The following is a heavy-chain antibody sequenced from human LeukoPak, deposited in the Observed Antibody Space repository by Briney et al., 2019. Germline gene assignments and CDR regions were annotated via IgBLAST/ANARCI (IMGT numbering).Heavy chain of an antibody. J-gene: IGHJ3*02. D-gene: IGHD2-2*02. CDR2: ISGSGGST. CDR1: GFTFSNYW. V-gene: IGHV3-23*01. CDR3: AKRYCGGTTCYRGDAFDI. Sequence: GGSLRLSCAASGFTFSNYWMSWVRQAPGKGLEWVSAISGSGGSTYYADSVKGRFTISRDNSKNTLYLQMESLRAEDTAIYYCAKRYCGGTTCYRGDAFDIWGRGTRVTVSS.